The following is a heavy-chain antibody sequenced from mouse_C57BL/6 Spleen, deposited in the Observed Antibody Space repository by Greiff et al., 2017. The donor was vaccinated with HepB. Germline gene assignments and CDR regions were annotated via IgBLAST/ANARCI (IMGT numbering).Heavy chain of an antibody. D-gene: IGHD1-1*01. Sequence: VKLQESGPGLVAPSQSLSITCTVSGFSLTSYAISWVRQPPGKGLEWLGVIWTGGGTNYNSALKSRLSISKDNSKSQVFLKMNSLQTDDTARYYCARNYEDTTVVPNWYFDVWGTGTTVTVSS. CDR3: ARNYEDTTVVPNWYFDV. CDR2: IWTGGGT. V-gene: IGHV2-9-1*01. J-gene: IGHJ1*03. CDR1: GFSLTSYA.